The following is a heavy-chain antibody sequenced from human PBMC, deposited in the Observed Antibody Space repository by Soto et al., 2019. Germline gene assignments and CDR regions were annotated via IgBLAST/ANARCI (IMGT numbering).Heavy chain of an antibody. J-gene: IGHJ4*02. CDR3: ARNQWWSVCQQLAEFDY. V-gene: IGHV1-69*01. Sequence: QVQLVQSGAEVKKPGSSVKVSCKASGGTFSSYAISWVRQAPGQGLEWLGGIIPIFGTATYAQKFQGRVTITADESTSTAYMELSSLRSEDTAVYYCARNQWWSVCQQLAEFDYWGQGTMVTVSS. CDR2: IIPIFGTA. D-gene: IGHD6-13*01. CDR1: GGTFSSYA.